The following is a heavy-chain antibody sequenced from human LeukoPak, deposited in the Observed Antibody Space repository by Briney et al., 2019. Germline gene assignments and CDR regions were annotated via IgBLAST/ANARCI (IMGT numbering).Heavy chain of an antibody. D-gene: IGHD6-13*01. V-gene: IGHV3-30*02. CDR3: AKDPSSSWYLVDY. CDR1: GFTFSSYA. CDR2: IRYDGSNK. Sequence: GGSLRLSCAASGFTFSSYAMHWVRQAPGKGLEWVAFIRYDGSNKYYADSVKGRFTISRDNSKNTLYLQMNSLRAEDTAVYYCAKDPSSSWYLVDYWGQGTLVTVSS. J-gene: IGHJ4*02.